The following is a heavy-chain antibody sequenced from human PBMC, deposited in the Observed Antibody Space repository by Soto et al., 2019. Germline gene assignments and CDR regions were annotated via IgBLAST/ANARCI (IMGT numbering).Heavy chain of an antibody. D-gene: IGHD2-15*01. J-gene: IGHJ4*02. CDR1: GFTFSNYA. Sequence: EMQLLESGGGLVQPGGSLKLSCAASGFTFSNYAMSRVRQAPGKGLEWVSTISGRGGNTYYADSVKGRFTISRDNSRNTLYLQMDSLRVEDSAVYSCAKAGCSGGTCYLYYFDYWGQGALVTVSS. V-gene: IGHV3-23*01. CDR2: ISGRGGNT. CDR3: AKAGCSGGTCYLYYFDY.